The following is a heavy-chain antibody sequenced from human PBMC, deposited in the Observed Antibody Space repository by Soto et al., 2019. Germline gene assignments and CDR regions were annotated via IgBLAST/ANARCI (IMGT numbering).Heavy chain of an antibody. CDR3: ARGSRDSGYDYFDY. V-gene: IGHV4-34*01. Sequence: SETLSLTCAVYGGSFSGYYWSWIRQPPGKGLEWIGEINHSGSTNYNPSLKSRVTISVDTSKNQFSLKLSSVTAADTAVYYCARGSRDSGYDYFDYWGQGTLVTVSS. D-gene: IGHD5-12*01. CDR1: GGSFSGYY. J-gene: IGHJ4*02. CDR2: INHSGST.